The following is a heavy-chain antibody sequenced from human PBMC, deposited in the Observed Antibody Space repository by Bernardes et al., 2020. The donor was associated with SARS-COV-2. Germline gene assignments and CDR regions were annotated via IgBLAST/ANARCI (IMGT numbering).Heavy chain of an antibody. CDR2: ISAYNGNK. D-gene: IGHD3-16*02. Sequence: ASVKVSCKASGYTFTSYVISWVRRPPGQGLEWMGWISAYNGNKNNAQKLQGRVTMTTDTSTSTAYMELRSLRSDDTAVYYCATTQRYDYIWGSYRLPLDYWGQGTLVTVSS. CDR3: ATTQRYDYIWGSYRLPLDY. V-gene: IGHV1-18*01. J-gene: IGHJ4*02. CDR1: GYTFTSYV.